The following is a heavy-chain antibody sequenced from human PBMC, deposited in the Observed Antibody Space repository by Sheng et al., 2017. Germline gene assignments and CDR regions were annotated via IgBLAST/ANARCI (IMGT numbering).Heavy chain of an antibody. Sequence: QVQLVQSGAEVKKPGSSVKVSCKASGGTFSSYTISWVRQAPGQGLEWMGRIIPILGIANYAQKFQGRVTITADKSTSTAYMELSSLRSEDTAVYYCARDLGYYGSGSPLYFDYWGQGTLVTVSS. CDR2: IIPILGIA. D-gene: IGHD3-10*01. J-gene: IGHJ4*02. CDR3: ARDLGYYGSGSPLYFDY. V-gene: IGHV1-69*08. CDR1: GGTFSSYT.